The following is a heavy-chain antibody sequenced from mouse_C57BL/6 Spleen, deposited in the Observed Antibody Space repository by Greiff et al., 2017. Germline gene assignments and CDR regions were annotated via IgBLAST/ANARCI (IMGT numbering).Heavy chain of an antibody. CDR1: GYTFTDYE. D-gene: IGHD2-5*01. Sequence: QVQLQQSGAELVRPGASVTLSCKASGYTFTDYEMHWVKQTPVHGLEWIGAIDPETGGTAYNQKFKGKAILTADKSSSTAYMELRSLTSEDSAVYYCTRSPYSNLWFAYWGQGTLVTVSA. CDR2: IDPETGGT. V-gene: IGHV1-15*01. J-gene: IGHJ3*01. CDR3: TRSPYSNLWFAY.